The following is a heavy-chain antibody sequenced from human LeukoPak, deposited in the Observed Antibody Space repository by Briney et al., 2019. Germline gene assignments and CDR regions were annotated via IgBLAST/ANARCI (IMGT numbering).Heavy chain of an antibody. CDR1: GFTFSSYS. D-gene: IGHD5-18*01. CDR2: IRYDGSNK. V-gene: IGHV3-30*02. CDR3: AKGSDTAMANYYYYYMDV. J-gene: IGHJ6*03. Sequence: GGSLRLSCAASGFTFSSYSMNWVRQAPGKGLEWVAFIRYDGSNKYYADSVKGRFTISRDNSKNTLYLQMNSLRAEDTAVYYCAKGSDTAMANYYYYYMDVWGKGTTVTISS.